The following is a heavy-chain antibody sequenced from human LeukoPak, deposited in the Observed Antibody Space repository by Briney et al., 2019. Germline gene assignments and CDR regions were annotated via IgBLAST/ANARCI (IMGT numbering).Heavy chain of an antibody. Sequence: ASVKVSCKAPGYTFTAYYMHWVRQAPGQGLEWMGWINPNSGGTNYAQKFQGRVTMTRDTSISTAYMELTSLRSDDTAVYYCHHCGSTRIAWGQGTPVTVSS. V-gene: IGHV1-2*02. J-gene: IGHJ5*02. CDR1: GYTFTAYY. CDR3: HHCGSTRIA. CDR2: INPNSGGT. D-gene: IGHD2-2*01.